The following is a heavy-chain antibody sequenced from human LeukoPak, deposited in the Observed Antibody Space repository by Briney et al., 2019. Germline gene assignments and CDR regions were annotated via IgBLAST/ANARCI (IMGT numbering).Heavy chain of an antibody. V-gene: IGHV1-69*05. D-gene: IGHD2-2*01. Sequence: SVKVSCKASGGTFSSYAISWVRQAPGQGLEWMGGIIPIFGTANYAQKFQGRVTITTDESTSTAYMELSSLRSEDTAVYYCARDRCGWAGSASCYALDYWGQGTLVTVSS. J-gene: IGHJ4*02. CDR1: GGTFSSYA. CDR2: IIPIFGTA. CDR3: ARDRCGWAGSASCYALDY.